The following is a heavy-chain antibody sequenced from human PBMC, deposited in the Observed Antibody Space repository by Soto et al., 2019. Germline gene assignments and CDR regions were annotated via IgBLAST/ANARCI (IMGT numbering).Heavy chain of an antibody. D-gene: IGHD3-10*01. J-gene: IGHJ6*02. V-gene: IGHV3-33*01. CDR3: ASGSPRRVRGVGYYYDGMDV. CDR1: GFTFSSYG. Sequence: QVQLVESGGGVVQPGRSLRLSCAASGFTFSSYGMHWVRQAPGKGLEWVAVIWYDGSNKYYADSVKGRFTISRDKSKNPLYLQMTSRRAEDTVVYYCASGSPRRVRGVGYYYDGMDVWGQGTTVTVSS. CDR2: IWYDGSNK.